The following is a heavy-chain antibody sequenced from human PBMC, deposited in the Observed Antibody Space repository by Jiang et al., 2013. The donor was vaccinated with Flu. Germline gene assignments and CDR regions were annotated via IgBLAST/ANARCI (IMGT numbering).Heavy chain of an antibody. D-gene: IGHD6-13*01. Sequence: PGLVKPSETLSLTCTVSGGSISSSTYYWGWIRQPPGKGLEWIGSVDYSGSTYYNPSLRSRVTISVDTSKNQFSLKVSSVTAGDTAVYYCARRAVSAAEYYYDMDVWGQGTTVTVSS. CDR2: VDYSGST. CDR1: GGSISSSTYY. V-gene: IGHV4-39*01. CDR3: ARRAVSAAEYYYDMDV. J-gene: IGHJ6*02.